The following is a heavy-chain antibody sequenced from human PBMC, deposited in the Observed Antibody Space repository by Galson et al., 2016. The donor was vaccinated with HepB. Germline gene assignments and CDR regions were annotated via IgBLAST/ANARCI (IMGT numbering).Heavy chain of an antibody. V-gene: IGHV3-23*01. CDR3: AKDRRGHSSAWYWYYDA. J-gene: IGHJ4*02. CDR2: MSDSDDI. Sequence: SLRLSCAASGFTFSGYAMAWVRQAPGKGLEWVSGMSDSDDIYYAPSVKGRFTISRDNSKNTLYLQLSSLRAEDTAAYYCAKDRRGHSSAWYWYYDAWGQGTLVSVSS. D-gene: IGHD6-13*01. CDR1: GFTFSGYA.